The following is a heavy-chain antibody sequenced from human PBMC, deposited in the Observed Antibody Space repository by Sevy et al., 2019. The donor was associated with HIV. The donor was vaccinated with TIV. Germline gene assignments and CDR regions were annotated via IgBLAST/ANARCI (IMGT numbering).Heavy chain of an antibody. CDR1: GGSVTSYY. Sequence: SETLSLTCTVSGGSVTSYYWSWIRQPPGKGLEWIGYIYYTEGPNYNPSLKSRVTMSVDTSNNQFSLKLKSVTAADTAVYYCVKGPNWFDPWGQGTLVTVSS. CDR2: IYYTEGP. J-gene: IGHJ5*02. CDR3: VKGPNWFDP. V-gene: IGHV4-59*02.